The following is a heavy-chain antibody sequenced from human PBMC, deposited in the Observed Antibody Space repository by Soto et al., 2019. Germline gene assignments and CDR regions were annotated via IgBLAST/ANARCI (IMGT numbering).Heavy chain of an antibody. CDR1: GFTFSSYA. V-gene: IGHV3-30-3*01. D-gene: IGHD2-2*01. Sequence: QVQLVESGGGVVQPGRSLRLSCAASGFTFSSYAMHWVRQAPGKGLEWVAVISYDGSNKYYADSVKGRFTISRDNSKNTLYLQMNSLRAEDTAVYYCARDQMVVVPAASFYYYDGMDVWGQGTTVTVSS. CDR2: ISYDGSNK. J-gene: IGHJ6*02. CDR3: ARDQMVVVPAASFYYYDGMDV.